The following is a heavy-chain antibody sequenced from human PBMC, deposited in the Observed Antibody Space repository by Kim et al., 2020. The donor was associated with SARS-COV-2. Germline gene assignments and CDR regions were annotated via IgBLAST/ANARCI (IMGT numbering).Heavy chain of an antibody. CDR1: GGSFSGYY. CDR3: ARGFYGDYGDAFDI. Sequence: SETLSLTCAVYGGSFSGYYWSWIRQPPGKGLEWIGEINHSGSTNYNPSLKSRVTISVDTSKNQFSLKLSSVTAADTAVYYCARGFYGDYGDAFDIWGQGTMVTVSS. CDR2: INHSGST. V-gene: IGHV4-34*01. D-gene: IGHD4-17*01. J-gene: IGHJ3*02.